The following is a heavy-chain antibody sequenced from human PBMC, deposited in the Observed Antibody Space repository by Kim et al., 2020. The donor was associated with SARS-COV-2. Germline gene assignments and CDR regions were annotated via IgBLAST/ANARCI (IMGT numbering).Heavy chain of an antibody. V-gene: IGHV3-30*02. Sequence: SVKGRFTISRDNSKYTLYLQMNSLRPEDTGVYYCAKSHTAAAGLYFYGLDVWGQGTTVTVSS. D-gene: IGHD6-13*01. J-gene: IGHJ6*02. CDR3: AKSHTAAAGLYFYGLDV.